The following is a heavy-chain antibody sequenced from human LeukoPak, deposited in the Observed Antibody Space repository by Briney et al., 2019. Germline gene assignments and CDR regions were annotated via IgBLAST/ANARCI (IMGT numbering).Heavy chain of an antibody. CDR3: AREGRSRSSGYYHYYMDV. CDR2: IYYSGST. D-gene: IGHD6-6*01. J-gene: IGHJ6*03. V-gene: IGHV4-59*01. Sequence: PSETLSLTCTVSGGSISDFYWSWIRQSPGKGLEWIGYIYYSGSTNYNPSLKSRVTISLDTSKNQFSLKLSSVTAADTAVYYCAREGRSRSSGYYHYYMDVCGKGTTVTVSS. CDR1: GGSISDFY.